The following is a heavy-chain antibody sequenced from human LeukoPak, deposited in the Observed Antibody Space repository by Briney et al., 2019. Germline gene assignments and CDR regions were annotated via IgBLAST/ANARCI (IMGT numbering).Heavy chain of an antibody. Sequence: ASAKVSCKVSGYTVTDLSIHWVRQAPGKGLEWMGGFDPEDGETIYAQKFQGRVTMTEDASTDTAYMELSSLRSGDTAVYYCATARYSGYAYFDYWGQGILVTVSS. CDR3: ATARYSGYAYFDY. CDR2: FDPEDGET. V-gene: IGHV1-24*01. D-gene: IGHD5-12*01. J-gene: IGHJ4*02. CDR1: GYTVTDLS.